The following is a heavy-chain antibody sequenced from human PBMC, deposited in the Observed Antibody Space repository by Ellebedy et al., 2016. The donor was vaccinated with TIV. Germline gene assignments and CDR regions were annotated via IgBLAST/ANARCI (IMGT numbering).Heavy chain of an antibody. Sequence: MPSETLSLTCSVSGTVISRFYWSWSRQPPGKGLEWIGDIYSSQSTNYHPSLKSRVTISVDTSKNQFSLRLSSVTAADTAVYYCARLPGEDSRGYYFDHWGQGTLVTVSS. CDR3: ARLPGEDSRGYYFDH. J-gene: IGHJ4*02. D-gene: IGHD3-22*01. CDR1: GTVISRFY. V-gene: IGHV4-4*08. CDR2: IYSSQST.